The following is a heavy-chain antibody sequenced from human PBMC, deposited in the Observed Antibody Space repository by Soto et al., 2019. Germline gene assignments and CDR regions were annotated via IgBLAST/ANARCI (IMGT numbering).Heavy chain of an antibody. Sequence: GASVKVSCKASGGTFSSYAISWVRQAPGQGLEWMGGIIPIFGTANYAQKFQGRVTITADESTSTAYMELSSLRSEDTAVYYCARDVTYYYASSGYPSSQDPWGQGTLVTVSS. CDR1: GGTFSSYA. CDR3: ARDVTYYYASSGYPSSQDP. J-gene: IGHJ5*02. V-gene: IGHV1-69*13. CDR2: IIPIFGTA. D-gene: IGHD3-22*01.